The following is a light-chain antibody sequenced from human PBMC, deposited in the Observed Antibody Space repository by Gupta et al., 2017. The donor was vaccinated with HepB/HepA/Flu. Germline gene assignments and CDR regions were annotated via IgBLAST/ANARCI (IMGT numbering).Light chain of an antibody. CDR2: DAP. J-gene: IGKJ5*01. Sequence: EIVLTQSPATLSLSPGERATVSCRASQSVSSYLAWYQQKPGQAPRLLIYDAPNRATGITARFSGSGSGIFXTLTISXLELEDFAVYYCQQLSNWPPCTFGXGTRMEIK. CDR1: QSVSSY. V-gene: IGKV3-11*01. CDR3: QQLSNWPPCT.